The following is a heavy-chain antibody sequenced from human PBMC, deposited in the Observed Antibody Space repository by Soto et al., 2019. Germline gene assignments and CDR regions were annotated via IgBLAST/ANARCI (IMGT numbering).Heavy chain of an antibody. J-gene: IGHJ4*02. Sequence: GSLRLSCAASGFTVNIYGMHWVRQAPDKGLEWVALISYDGSNQYYADSVKGRFTISRDNSKNTLFLQMNSLRADDTAVYYCAKDQASGQGSFDSWGQGTLVTVSS. CDR2: ISYDGSNQ. CDR3: AKDQASGQGSFDS. CDR1: GFTVNIYG. V-gene: IGHV3-30*18.